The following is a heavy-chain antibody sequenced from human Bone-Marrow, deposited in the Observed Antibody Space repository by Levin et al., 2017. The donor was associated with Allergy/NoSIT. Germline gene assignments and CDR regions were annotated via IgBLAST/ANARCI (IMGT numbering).Heavy chain of an antibody. CDR2: IYYSGST. D-gene: IGHD2-2*01. J-gene: IGHJ6*03. CDR3: ARLYCSSTSCYPLYYYDYYMDV. Sequence: KSSETLSLTCTVSGGSISSSSYYWGWIRQPPGKGLEWIGSIYYSGSTYYNPSLKSRVTISVDTSKNQFSLKLSSVTAADTAVYYCARLYCSSTSCYPLYYYDYYMDVWGKGTTVTVSS. CDR1: GGSISSSSYY. V-gene: IGHV4-39*01.